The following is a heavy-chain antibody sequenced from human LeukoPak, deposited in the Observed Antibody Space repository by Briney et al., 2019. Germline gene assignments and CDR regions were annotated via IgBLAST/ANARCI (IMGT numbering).Heavy chain of an antibody. CDR1: GFTFSSYS. D-gene: IGHD6-19*01. CDR2: ISSSSSYI. V-gene: IGHV3-21*01. CDR3: ARGLRGWGLNSD. J-gene: IGHJ4*02. Sequence: GGSLRLSCAASGFTFSSYSRNWVRQAPGKGLEWVSSISSSSSYIYYADSVKGRFTISRDNAKNSLYLQMNSLRAEDTAVYYCARGLRGWGLNSDWGQGTLVTVSS.